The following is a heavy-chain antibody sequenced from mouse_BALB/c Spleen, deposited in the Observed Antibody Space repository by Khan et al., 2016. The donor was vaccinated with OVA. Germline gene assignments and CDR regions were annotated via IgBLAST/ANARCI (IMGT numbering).Heavy chain of an antibody. CDR1: GFTFSSYS. J-gene: IGHJ3*01. Sequence: EVELVESGGDLVKPGGSLKLSCAASGFTFSSYSMSWARQTPDKRLEWVASISSGGDHTYYLDSVKGRFTISRDNAKNTLYLQMSDLKSEDTAMYYCADHLIGSFVYWGQGTLVTVSA. CDR3: ADHLIGSFVY. V-gene: IGHV5-6*01. CDR2: ISSGGDHT.